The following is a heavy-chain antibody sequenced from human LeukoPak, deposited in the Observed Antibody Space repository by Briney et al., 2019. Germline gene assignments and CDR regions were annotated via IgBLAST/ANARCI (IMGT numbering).Heavy chain of an antibody. CDR1: GFTFSSYW. V-gene: IGHV3-7*05. CDR3: VRGARYPIFDGY. D-gene: IGHD3-9*01. Sequence: GGSLRLSCAASGFTFSSYWMSWVRQAPGKGLEWVANIKQDGSERYYVDSVKGRFTISRDNAKNSLYLQINSLRAEDTAVHYCVRGARYPIFDGYWGQGTLVTVSS. CDR2: IKQDGSER. J-gene: IGHJ4*02.